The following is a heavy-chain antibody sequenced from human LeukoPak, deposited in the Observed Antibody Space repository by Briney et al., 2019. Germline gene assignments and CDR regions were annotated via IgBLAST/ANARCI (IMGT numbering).Heavy chain of an antibody. V-gene: IGHV1-2*02. D-gene: IGHD2-21*02. Sequence: GASVKVSCKASGYTFTSYYMHWVRQAPGQGLEWMGWINPNSGGTNYAQKFQGRVTMTRDTSISTAYMELSRLRSNDTAVYYCARARVVVTAIDYWGQGTLVTVSS. CDR2: INPNSGGT. CDR1: GYTFTSYY. J-gene: IGHJ4*02. CDR3: ARARVVVTAIDY.